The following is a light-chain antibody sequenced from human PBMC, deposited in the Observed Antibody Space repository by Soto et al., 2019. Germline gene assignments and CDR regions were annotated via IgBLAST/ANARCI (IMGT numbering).Light chain of an antibody. CDR1: QSILRY. J-gene: IGKJ1*01. CDR3: QHSYTTPPWT. Sequence: DIQMTQSPSSVSASVGDRVTITCRASQSILRYLNWYQQKPGKAPNLLISAASNLRSGVPSRFSGSGSGTECTHTISSLQPEDFATYYCQHSYTTPPWTFGQGTKVEIK. CDR2: AAS. V-gene: IGKV1-39*01.